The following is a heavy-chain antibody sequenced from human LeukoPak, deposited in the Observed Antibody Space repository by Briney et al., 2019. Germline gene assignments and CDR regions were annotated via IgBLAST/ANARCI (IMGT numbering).Heavy chain of an antibody. J-gene: IGHJ4*02. CDR3: ARSSNGRLFDY. CDR2: IYYSGST. D-gene: IGHD4-11*01. CDR1: GGSISSGGYY. Sequence: PSKTLSLTCTVSGGSISSGGYYWSWIRQHPGKGLEWIGYIYYSGSTYYNPSLKSRVTISVDTSKNQFSLKLSSVTAADTAVYYCARSSNGRLFDYWGQGTLVTVSS. V-gene: IGHV4-31*03.